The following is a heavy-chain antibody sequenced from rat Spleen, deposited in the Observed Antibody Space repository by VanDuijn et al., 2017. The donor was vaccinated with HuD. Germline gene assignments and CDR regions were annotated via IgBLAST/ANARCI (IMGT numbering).Heavy chain of an antibody. CDR3: TSYNSGFFDY. D-gene: IGHD4-3*01. CDR1: GFTFNNYW. V-gene: IGHV5-31*01. CDR2: ITNTGGST. J-gene: IGHJ2*01. Sequence: EVQLVESGGGLVQPGRSLKLSCVASGFTFNNYWMTWIRQAPGKGLEWVASITNTGGSTYYPDSVKGRFTISRDNAKSTLYLEMNSLRSEDTATYYCTSYNSGFFDYWGQGVMVTVSS.